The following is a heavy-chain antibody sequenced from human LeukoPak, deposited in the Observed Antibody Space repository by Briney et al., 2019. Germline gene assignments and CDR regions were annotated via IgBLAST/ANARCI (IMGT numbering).Heavy chain of an antibody. V-gene: IGHV1-58*01. CDR1: VYTSTSSA. D-gene: IGHD4-17*01. J-gene: IGHJ4*02. Sequence: SVKVSCKASVYTSTSSAVQWGRPARGQRLGWGGWSVGGGGSTNFAQNFQERVTITKDLYTSTVYMELSSLRAEDTAVYCCAATFTVTEASRDYWGQGTLVTVSS. CDR3: AATFTVTEASRDY. CDR2: SVGGGGST.